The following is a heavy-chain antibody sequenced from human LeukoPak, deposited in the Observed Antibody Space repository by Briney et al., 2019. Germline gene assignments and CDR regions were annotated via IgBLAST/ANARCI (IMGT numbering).Heavy chain of an antibody. D-gene: IGHD4-23*01. V-gene: IGHV1-69*04. CDR1: GGTFSSYA. CDR3: ARDDRDGGNPHYHYYYAMDV. Sequence: SVKVSCKASGGTFSSYAISWVRQAPGQGLEWMGRIIPILGIANYAQEFQGRVTITADKSTSTAYMELSSLRSEDTAVYYCARDDRDGGNPHYHYYYAMDVWGQGTTVTVSS. CDR2: IIPILGIA. J-gene: IGHJ6*02.